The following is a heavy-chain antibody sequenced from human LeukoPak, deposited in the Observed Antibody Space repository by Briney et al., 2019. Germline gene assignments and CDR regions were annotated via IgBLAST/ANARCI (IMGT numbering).Heavy chain of an antibody. D-gene: IGHD7-27*01. CDR1: SGSISNYY. Sequence: SETLSLTCTVSSGSISNYYWSWIRQPPGKGLEWIGYIYYSGSTNYNPSLKSRVTISVDTSKNQFSLKLSSVTAADTAVYYCARAINWGEVDYWGQGTLVTVSS. V-gene: IGHV4-59*01. J-gene: IGHJ4*02. CDR2: IYYSGST. CDR3: ARAINWGEVDY.